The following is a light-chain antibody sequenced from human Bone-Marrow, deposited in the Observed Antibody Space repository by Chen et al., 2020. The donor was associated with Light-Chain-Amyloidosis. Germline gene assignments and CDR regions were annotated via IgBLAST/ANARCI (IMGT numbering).Light chain of an antibody. CDR1: ESVSTSH. CDR3: QQYGGSPAYA. Sequence: EIVLTQSPGTLSLSPGEKATLYCRASESVSTSHLSWYQQKPGQSPRLLIYGASSRATGIPDRFSGSGSATEFTLTISRLVPEDFAVYYCQQYGGSPAYAFGQGTKLEMK. J-gene: IGKJ2*01. V-gene: IGKV3-20*01. CDR2: GAS.